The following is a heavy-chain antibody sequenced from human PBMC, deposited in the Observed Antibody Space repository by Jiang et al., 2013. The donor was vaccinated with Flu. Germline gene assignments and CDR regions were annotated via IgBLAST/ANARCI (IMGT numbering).Heavy chain of an antibody. Sequence: VQLLESGGGVVQPGRSLRLSCAASGFTFSSYGMHWVRQAPGKGLEWVAVIWYDGSNKYYADSVKGRFTISRDNSKNTLYLQMNSLRAEDTAVYYCARSYCSGGSCYSIPAYYYGMDVWGQGTTVTVSS. D-gene: IGHD2-15*01. CDR2: IWYDGSNK. CDR1: GFTFSSYG. V-gene: IGHV3-33*01. J-gene: IGHJ6*02. CDR3: ARSYCSGGSCYSIPAYYYGMDV.